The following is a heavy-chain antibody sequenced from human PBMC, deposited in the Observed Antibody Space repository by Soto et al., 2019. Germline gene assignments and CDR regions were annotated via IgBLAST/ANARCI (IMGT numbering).Heavy chain of an antibody. D-gene: IGHD3-9*01. Sequence: SETLSLTCTVSGGSISSYYWSWIRQPPGKGLEWIGYIYYSGSTNYNPSLKSRVTISVDTSKNQFSLKLSSVTAADTAVYYCARTDYDILTGSKTNYYFDYWGQGTLVTVSS. CDR3: ARTDYDILTGSKTNYYFDY. J-gene: IGHJ4*02. CDR2: IYYSGST. CDR1: GGSISSYY. V-gene: IGHV4-59*01.